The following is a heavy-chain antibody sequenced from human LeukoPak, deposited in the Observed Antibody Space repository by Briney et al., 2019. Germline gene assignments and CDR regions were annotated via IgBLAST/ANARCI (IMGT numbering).Heavy chain of an antibody. Sequence: ASVKVSCKASGYTFTGYYMHWVRQAPGQGLEWMGWISAYNGNTNYAQKLQGRVTMTTDTSTSTAYMELRSLRSDDTAVYYCARERWGHSSGYQPSYFDYWGQGTLVTVSS. CDR2: ISAYNGNT. CDR3: ARERWGHSSGYQPSYFDY. V-gene: IGHV1-18*04. CDR1: GYTFTGYY. J-gene: IGHJ4*02. D-gene: IGHD3-22*01.